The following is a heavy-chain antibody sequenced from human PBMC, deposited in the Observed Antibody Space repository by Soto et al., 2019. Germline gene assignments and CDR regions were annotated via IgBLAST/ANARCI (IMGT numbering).Heavy chain of an antibody. J-gene: IGHJ6*02. V-gene: IGHV5-51*01. CDR2: IYPGDSDT. Sequence: PGESLKISCKGSGYSFTSYWIGWVRQMPGKGLEWMGIIYPGDSDTRYSPSFQGQVTISADKSISTAYLQWSSLKASDTAMYYCARDYGDPLYSYYYYGMDVWGQGTTVTVSS. CDR3: ARDYGDPLYSYYYYGMDV. D-gene: IGHD4-17*01. CDR1: GYSFTSYW.